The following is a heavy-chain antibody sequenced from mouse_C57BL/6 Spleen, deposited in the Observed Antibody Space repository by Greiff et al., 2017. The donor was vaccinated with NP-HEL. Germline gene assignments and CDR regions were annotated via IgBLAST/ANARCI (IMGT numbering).Heavy chain of an antibody. CDR2: SRNKANDYTT. CDR3: AREYSNYWYFDV. Sequence: EVKLMESGGGLVQSGRSLRLSCATSGFTFSDFYMEWVRQAPGKGLEWIAASRNKANDYTTEYSASVKGRFIVSRDTSQSILYLQMNALRAEDTAIYYCAREYSNYWYFDVWGTGTTVTVSS. J-gene: IGHJ1*03. V-gene: IGHV7-1*01. D-gene: IGHD2-5*01. CDR1: GFTFSDFY.